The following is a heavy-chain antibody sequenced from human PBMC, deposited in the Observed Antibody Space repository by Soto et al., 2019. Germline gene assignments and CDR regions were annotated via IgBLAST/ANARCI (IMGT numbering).Heavy chain of an antibody. J-gene: IGHJ4*02. D-gene: IGHD3-9*01. V-gene: IGHV3-7*01. Sequence: GGSLRLSCAASGFNFGSFGMSWVRQPPGKGLEWVANIKQDENEKYYVESVRGRFTISRDNAKNSLNLQMHSLRVDDTAVYYCARGAGDYDILTGYFDSWGQGTLVTVSS. CDR1: GFNFGSFG. CDR3: ARGAGDYDILTGYFDS. CDR2: IKQDENEK.